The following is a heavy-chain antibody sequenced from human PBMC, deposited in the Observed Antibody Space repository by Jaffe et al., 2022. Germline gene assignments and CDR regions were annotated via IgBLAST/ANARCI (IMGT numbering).Heavy chain of an antibody. V-gene: IGHV1-69*01. CDR3: ARDREAWFREPSHYYYYMDV. J-gene: IGHJ6*03. D-gene: IGHD3-10*01. CDR2: IIPIFGTA. Sequence: QVQLVQSGAEVKKPGSSVKVSCKASGGTFSSYAISWVRQAPGQGLEWMGGIIPIFGTANYAQKFQGRVTITADESTSTAYMELSSLRSEDTAVYYCARDREAWFREPSHYYYYMDVWGKGTTVTVSS. CDR1: GGTFSSYA.